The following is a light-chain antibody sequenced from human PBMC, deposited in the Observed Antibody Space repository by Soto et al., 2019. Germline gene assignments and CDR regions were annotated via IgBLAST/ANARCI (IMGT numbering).Light chain of an antibody. CDR3: QQYDNLPPFT. CDR2: GAS. V-gene: IGKV1-33*01. Sequence: DFQMTQSPSSLSASVGARISITCQASQDIRTSLSWFQQKPGRAPKLLIYGASDLETEVPSRFRGSGSGTDFTFTISSLQPEEIATYYWQQYDNLPPFTFGPGTKVDIK. CDR1: QDIRTS. J-gene: IGKJ3*01.